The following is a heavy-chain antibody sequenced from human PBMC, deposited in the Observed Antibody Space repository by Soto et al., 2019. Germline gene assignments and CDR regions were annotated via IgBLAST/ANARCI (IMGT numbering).Heavy chain of an antibody. CDR2: ISSNSYHI. CDR3: ARGSAHIQLEAFDC. D-gene: IGHD1-1*01. CDR1: DFTFSDYT. Sequence: EVQLVESGGGLVKPGESLRLSCVVSDFTFSDYTMHWVRQAPGKGLEWVSAISSNSYHIYYADSVKGRFTTSRDNARKPLYLQMNSLRADDTAVYYCARGSAHIQLEAFDCWGQGTLVTVSS. J-gene: IGHJ4*02. V-gene: IGHV3-21*01.